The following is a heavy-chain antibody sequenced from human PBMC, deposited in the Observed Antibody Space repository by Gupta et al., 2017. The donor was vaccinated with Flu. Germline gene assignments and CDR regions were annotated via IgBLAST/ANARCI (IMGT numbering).Heavy chain of an antibody. CDR1: GDSFSRDAYH. CDR3: ARLPPGY. V-gene: IGHV4-61*02. J-gene: IGHJ4*02. Sequence: QVQLHESGPGLVKPSQTLSLTCTVSGDSFSRDAYHWDWIRQPAGKGLEWIGRVHTTGRTTYNPSLESRVAISIDTPKNQFSLELRSVTAADTAVYYCARLPPGYWGQGTLVAVSS. CDR2: VHTTGRT.